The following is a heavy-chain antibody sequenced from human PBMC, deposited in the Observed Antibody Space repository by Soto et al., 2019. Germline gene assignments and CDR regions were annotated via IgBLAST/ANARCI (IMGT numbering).Heavy chain of an antibody. CDR3: ARDHSSNWAPNPFFDP. CDR1: GYTFTSYS. J-gene: IGHJ5*02. D-gene: IGHD6-13*01. Sequence: QVQLVQSGAEVKKPGASVKVSCKASGYTFTSYSISWVRQAPGQGLEWMGWISAYNGNTNYAQKLQGRVTMTTDTSTSTAYMELRSLRSDDTAVYYCARDHSSNWAPNPFFDPWGQGTLVTVSS. CDR2: ISAYNGNT. V-gene: IGHV1-18*01.